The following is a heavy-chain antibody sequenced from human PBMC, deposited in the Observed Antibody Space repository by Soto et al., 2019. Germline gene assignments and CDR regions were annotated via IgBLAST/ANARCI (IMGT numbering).Heavy chain of an antibody. V-gene: IGHV3-23*01. J-gene: IGHJ4*02. D-gene: IGHD3-22*01. CDR1: GFTFSSFA. CDR2: ISDSGGST. CDR3: AKPISGYYAPSDH. Sequence: PGRSLRLSCAASGFTFSSFAMSWVRQAPGKGLEWVSVISDSGGSTYYADSVRGRFTISRDNSKSTLFLQMNSLRGDDTAIYYCAKPISGYYAPSDHWGQGTQVTVSS.